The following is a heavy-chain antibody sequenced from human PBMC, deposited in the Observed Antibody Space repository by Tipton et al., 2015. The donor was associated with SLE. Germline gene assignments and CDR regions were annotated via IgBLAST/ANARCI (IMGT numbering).Heavy chain of an antibody. J-gene: IGHJ4*02. CDR1: GGSLSGYS. CDR2: ISNPGSST. V-gene: IGHV3-11*04. D-gene: IGHD6-19*01. Sequence: LSLTCAVYGGSLSGYSWSWIRQSPGKGLEWVSHISNPGSSTYYADSVKDRFTISRVNAENSLYLQMNNLRPEDTAVYYCARGIGGAWYADYWGQGTLVTFSS. CDR3: ARGIGGAWYADY.